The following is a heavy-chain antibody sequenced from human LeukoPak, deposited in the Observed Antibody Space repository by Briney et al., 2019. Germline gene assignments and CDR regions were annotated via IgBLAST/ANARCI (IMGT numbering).Heavy chain of an antibody. Sequence: GGSPRLSCAASGFTFSSYAMHWVRQAPGKGLEWVSAISGSGSDKYNADSVKGRVTISRDNSKNTLHLQMNSLRAEDTAVYYCAKHLSGSKSFDYWGQGTLVTVSS. CDR1: GFTFSSYA. CDR3: AKHLSGSKSFDY. CDR2: ISGSGSDK. V-gene: IGHV3-23*01. J-gene: IGHJ4*02. D-gene: IGHD2/OR15-2a*01.